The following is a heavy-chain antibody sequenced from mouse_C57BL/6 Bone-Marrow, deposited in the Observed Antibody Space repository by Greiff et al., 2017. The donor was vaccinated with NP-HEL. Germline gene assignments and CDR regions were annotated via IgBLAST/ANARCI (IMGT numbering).Heavy chain of an antibody. D-gene: IGHD1-1*01. CDR3: VRRGHYYGSSYASWWYFDV. CDR2: IRSKSSNYAT. Sequence: EVMLVESGGGLVQPKGSLKLSCAASGFTFNTYAMHWVRQAPGKGLEWVARIRSKSSNYATYYADSVKDRFTISRDDSQSMLYLQMNNLKTEDTAMYYCVRRGHYYGSSYASWWYFDVWGTGTTVTVSS. CDR1: GFTFNTYA. V-gene: IGHV10-3*01. J-gene: IGHJ1*03.